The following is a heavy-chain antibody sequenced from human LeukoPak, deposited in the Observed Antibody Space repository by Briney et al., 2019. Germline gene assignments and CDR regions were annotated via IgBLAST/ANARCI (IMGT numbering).Heavy chain of an antibody. V-gene: IGHV4-59*01. CDR2: IYYSGST. D-gene: IGHD2-2*01. CDR1: GGSISSYY. Sequence: PSETLSLTCTVSGGSISSYYWSWIRQPPGKGLERIGYIYYSGSTNYNPSLKSRVTISVDTSKNQFSLKLSSVTAADTAVYYCARGYCSSTSCSHYNWFDPWGQGTLVTVSS. J-gene: IGHJ5*02. CDR3: ARGYCSSTSCSHYNWFDP.